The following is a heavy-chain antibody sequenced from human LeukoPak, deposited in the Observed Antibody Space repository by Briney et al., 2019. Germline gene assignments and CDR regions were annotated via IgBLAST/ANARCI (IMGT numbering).Heavy chain of an antibody. D-gene: IGHD1-26*01. V-gene: IGHV3-23*01. CDR1: GFTFSSYA. Sequence: PGGSLRLSRAASGFTFSSYAMSWVRQAPGKGLEWVSAISGSGGSTYYADSVKGRFTISRDNSKNTPYLQMNSLRAEDTAVYYCAKDRGSYPDAFDIWGQGTMVTVSS. CDR2: ISGSGGST. CDR3: AKDRGSYPDAFDI. J-gene: IGHJ3*02.